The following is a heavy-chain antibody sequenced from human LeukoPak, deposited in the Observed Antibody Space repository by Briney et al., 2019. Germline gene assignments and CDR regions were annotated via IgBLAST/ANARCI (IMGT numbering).Heavy chain of an antibody. Sequence: ASVKVSCKASGYTFTGYYMHWVRQAPGQGLEWMGWINPNSGGTNYAQKFQGRVTMTRDTSISTAYMELGRLRSDDTAVYYCAIYPRNIVVVPAAIWGQGTLVTVSS. CDR2: INPNSGGT. V-gene: IGHV1-2*02. CDR1: GYTFTGYY. J-gene: IGHJ4*02. D-gene: IGHD2-2*01. CDR3: AIYPRNIVVVPAAI.